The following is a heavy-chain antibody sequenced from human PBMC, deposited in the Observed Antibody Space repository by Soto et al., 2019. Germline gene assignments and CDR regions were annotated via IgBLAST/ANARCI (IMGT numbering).Heavy chain of an antibody. V-gene: IGHV4-4*02. CDR2: IFYSGST. Sequence: TSETLSLTCAVSGGSLSSSSWLSWVRQPPGKTLEWLGEIFYSGSTKYNPSLNSRVTISADQSKNDFSLKVGSVTAADTAVYYCASSSLYGMDVWGQGTTVTVSS. CDR1: GGSLSSSSW. CDR3: ASSSLYGMDV. J-gene: IGHJ6*02.